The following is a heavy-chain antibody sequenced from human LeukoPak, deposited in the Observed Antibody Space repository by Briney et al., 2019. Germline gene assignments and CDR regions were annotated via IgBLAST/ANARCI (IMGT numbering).Heavy chain of an antibody. CDR3: ARDPLTAFSPFDY. D-gene: IGHD5-18*01. V-gene: IGHV3-11*01. CDR1: GFTFSDYY. CDR2: ISSSGSTI. J-gene: IGHJ4*02. Sequence: GGSLRLSCAASGFTFSDYYMSWIRQAPGKGLEWVSYISSSGSTIYYADSVKGRFTISRDNAKNSLYLQMNGLRAEDTAVYYCARDPLTAFSPFDYWGQGTLVTVSS.